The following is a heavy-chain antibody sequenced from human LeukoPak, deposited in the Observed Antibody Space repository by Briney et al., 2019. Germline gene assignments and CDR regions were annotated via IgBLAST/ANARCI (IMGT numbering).Heavy chain of an antibody. CDR3: AKDPLVGYSYEPFDY. J-gene: IGHJ4*02. Sequence: PGGSLRLSCTASGFTFNSYYMHWVRQAPGKGLEWVAVISYDGSNKYYADSVKGRFTISRDNSKNTLYLQMNSLRAEDTAVYYCAKDPLVGYSYEPFDYWGQGTLVTVSS. V-gene: IGHV3-30*18. CDR1: GFTFNSYY. D-gene: IGHD5-18*01. CDR2: ISYDGSNK.